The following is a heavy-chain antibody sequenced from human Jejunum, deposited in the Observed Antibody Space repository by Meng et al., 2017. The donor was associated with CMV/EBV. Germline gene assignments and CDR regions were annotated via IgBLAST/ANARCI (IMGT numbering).Heavy chain of an antibody. Sequence: GSISSGNYSWAWIRQPPGKGLEWIGNTYFSGPAYYNPSLKSRVTISKDTSKNQFSLKLTSVTAADTAVYYCARILLNDYGDYFDYWGQGALVTVSS. J-gene: IGHJ4*02. CDR2: TYFSGPA. CDR1: GSISSGNYS. D-gene: IGHD4-17*01. V-gene: IGHV4-39*07. CDR3: ARILLNDYGDYFDY.